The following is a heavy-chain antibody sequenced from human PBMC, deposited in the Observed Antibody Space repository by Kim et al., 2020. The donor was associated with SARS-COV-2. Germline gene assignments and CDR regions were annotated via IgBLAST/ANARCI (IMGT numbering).Heavy chain of an antibody. J-gene: IGHJ4*02. V-gene: IGHV4-59*08. CDR3: ARHSAGGDYFDY. Sequence: SNPSLKSRVTISVDTSKKQFSLKLSSVTAADTAAYYCARHSAGGDYFDYWGQGTLVTVSS. D-gene: IGHD3-10*01.